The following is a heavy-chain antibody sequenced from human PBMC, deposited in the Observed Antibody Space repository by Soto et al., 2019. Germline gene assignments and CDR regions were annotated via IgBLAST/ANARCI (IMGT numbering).Heavy chain of an antibody. Sequence: ASVKVSCKAAGYTFTGYYMHWGRQAPGQGPGWMGWITPNSGGTNYAQKFQGWVTMTRDTSISTAYMELSRLRSDDTAVYYCARDSPSRDCSGGSCYPDHAFDIWGQGTMVTVS. D-gene: IGHD2-15*01. CDR1: GYTFTGYY. CDR2: ITPNSGGT. J-gene: IGHJ3*02. CDR3: ARDSPSRDCSGGSCYPDHAFDI. V-gene: IGHV1-2*04.